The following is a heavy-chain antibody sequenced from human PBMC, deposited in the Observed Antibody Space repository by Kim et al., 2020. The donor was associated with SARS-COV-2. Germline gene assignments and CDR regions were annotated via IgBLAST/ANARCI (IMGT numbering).Heavy chain of an antibody. CDR2: T. CDR3: ARVGQQLVLDY. D-gene: IGHD6-13*01. V-gene: IGHV1-3*01. Sequence: TKYSQKFQGRVTNTRDTSASTAYMELSSLRSEDTAVYYCARVGQQLVLDYWGQGTLVTVSS. J-gene: IGHJ4*02.